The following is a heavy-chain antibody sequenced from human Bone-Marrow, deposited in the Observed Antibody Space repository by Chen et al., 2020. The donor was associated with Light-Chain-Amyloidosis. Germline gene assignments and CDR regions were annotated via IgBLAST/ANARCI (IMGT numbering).Heavy chain of an antibody. Sequence: QLQLQESGPGLVTSSQTLSLTCAVSGGSFPSGSFSRNWIRQPLGKGLVWIGYVYQSGSTYYNPSLNSRVTISVDLSENHFSLTLRSLTAADSAVYYCARGNWNDLAFDVWGQGTLVTVSS. V-gene: IGHV4-30-2*01. D-gene: IGHD1-1*01. CDR1: GGSFPSGSFS. J-gene: IGHJ3*01. CDR2: VYQSGST. CDR3: ARGNWNDLAFDV.